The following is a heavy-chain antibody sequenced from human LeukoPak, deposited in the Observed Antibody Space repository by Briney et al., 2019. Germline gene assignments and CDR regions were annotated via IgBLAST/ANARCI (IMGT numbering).Heavy chain of an antibody. J-gene: IGHJ4*02. V-gene: IGHV3-7*03. CDR3: AKDPQYYDILTGYYYHSHY. CDR1: GFTFSNYW. Sequence: GGSLRLSCAASGFTFSNYWMSWVRQAPGKGLEFMANIKEAGSEKYYVDSVKGRFTISRDNDKNLVHLQMNSLRAEDTAVYYCAKDPQYYDILTGYYYHSHYWGQGTLVTVSS. D-gene: IGHD3-9*01. CDR2: IKEAGSEK.